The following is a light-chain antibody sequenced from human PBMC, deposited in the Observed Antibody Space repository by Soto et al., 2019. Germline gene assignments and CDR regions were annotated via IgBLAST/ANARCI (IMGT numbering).Light chain of an antibody. CDR2: SNN. V-gene: IGLV1-44*01. J-gene: IGLJ1*01. Sequence: QSVLTQPPSASGTPGQRVTISCSGGSSNIGSNAVNWYRQLPGTAPKLLIHSNNQRPSGVPDRFSGSKFGTSASLAISGLXSEDEADYYCAAWDDSLNGYVFGTGTKVTVL. CDR1: SSNIGSNA. CDR3: AAWDDSLNGYV.